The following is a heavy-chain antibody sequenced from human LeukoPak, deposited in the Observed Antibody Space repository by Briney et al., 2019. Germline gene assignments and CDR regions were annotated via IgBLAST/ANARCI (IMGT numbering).Heavy chain of an antibody. J-gene: IGHJ3*02. V-gene: IGHV1-2*02. CDR2: INPNSGGT. D-gene: IGHD2-2*01. CDR3: VRVGCSSTSCYAPAFDI. Sequence: GASVKASCKASGYTFTGYYMHWVRQAPGQGLEGMGWINPNSGGTNYAQKFQGRVTMTRDTSISTAYMELSRLRSDDTAVYYCVRVGCSSTSCYAPAFDIWGQGTMVTVSS. CDR1: GYTFTGYY.